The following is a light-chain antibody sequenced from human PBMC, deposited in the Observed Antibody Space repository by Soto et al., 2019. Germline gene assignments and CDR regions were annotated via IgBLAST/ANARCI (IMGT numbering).Light chain of an antibody. V-gene: IGLV2-14*01. CDR3: SSYTSSSTLLV. J-gene: IGLJ1*01. CDR1: SSDVGGYNY. Sequence: QSVLTQPASVSGSPGQSITISCTGTSSDVGGYNYVSWYQQHPGKAPKLMIYEVSNRPSGVSNRFSGSKSGNTASLTISGLQDEDEADYYCSSYTSSSTLLVFGTGTKVTVL. CDR2: EVS.